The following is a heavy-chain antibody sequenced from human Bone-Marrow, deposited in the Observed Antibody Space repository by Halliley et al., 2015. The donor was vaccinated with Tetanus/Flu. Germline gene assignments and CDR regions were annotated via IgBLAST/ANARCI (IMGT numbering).Heavy chain of an antibody. V-gene: IGHV4-31*02. CDR3: ARGMRSFTGHGRHNWFDP. D-gene: IGHD3-10*01. CDR2: YSGSP. Sequence: YSGSPYYNPSLKSRVIISEDMSKNQFSLRLSSVTAADTAVYYCARGMRSFTGHGRHNWFDPWGQGTLVTVST. J-gene: IGHJ5*02.